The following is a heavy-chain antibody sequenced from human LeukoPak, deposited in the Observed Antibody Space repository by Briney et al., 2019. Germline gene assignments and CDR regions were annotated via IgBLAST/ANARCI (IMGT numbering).Heavy chain of an antibody. CDR2: INPNSGGT. V-gene: IGHV1-2*02. J-gene: IGHJ6*03. CDR1: GYTFTGYY. CDR3: ARDPQGLYYYYYMDV. Sequence: GASVKVSCKASGYTFTGYYMHWVRQAPGQGLEWMGWINPNSGGTNYAQKFQGRVTMTRDTSISTAYMELSRLRSDDTAVYYCARDPQGLYYYYYMDVWGKGTTVTVSS.